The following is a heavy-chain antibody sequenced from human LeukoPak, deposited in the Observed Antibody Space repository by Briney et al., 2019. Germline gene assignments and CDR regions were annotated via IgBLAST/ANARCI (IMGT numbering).Heavy chain of an antibody. CDR1: GFTFSSYW. CDR2: INSDGSST. Sequence: GGSLRLSCAASGFTFSSYWMHWVRQAPGKGLVWVSCINSDGSSTSYADSVKGRFTISRDNAKNTLYLQMNSLRAEDTAVYYCARGPNSNWSGLDFWGQGTLLTVSS. CDR3: ARGPNSNWSGLDF. V-gene: IGHV3-74*01. J-gene: IGHJ4*02. D-gene: IGHD6-6*01.